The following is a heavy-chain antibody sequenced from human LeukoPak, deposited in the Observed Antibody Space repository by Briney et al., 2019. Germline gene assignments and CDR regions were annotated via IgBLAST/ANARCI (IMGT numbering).Heavy chain of an antibody. CDR3: AKFPTYYYDSSGGY. V-gene: IGHV3-48*03. CDR1: GFTFSSYE. CDR2: ISSSGSTI. D-gene: IGHD3-22*01. J-gene: IGHJ4*02. Sequence: GGSLRLSCAASGFTFSSYEMNWVRQAPGKGLEWVSYISSSGSTIYYADSVKGRFTISRDNAKNSLYLQMNSLRAEDTAVYYCAKFPTYYYDSSGGYWGQGTLVTVSS.